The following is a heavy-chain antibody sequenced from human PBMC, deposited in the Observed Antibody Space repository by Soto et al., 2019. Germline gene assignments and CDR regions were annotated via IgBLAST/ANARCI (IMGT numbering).Heavy chain of an antibody. CDR2: ISYDGSSK. CDR3: LNGLANYWAPDY. Sequence: QVQLVESGGGVVQPGRSLRLSCAASGFTFSNYGMYWVRQAPGKGLEWVAFISYDGSSKFYADPMKGRHTISSDNSKNTWYLQMNSLRYDDTAVYYCLNGLANYWAPDYWGQGTLVTVSS. V-gene: IGHV3-30*18. CDR1: GFTFSNYG. D-gene: IGHD1-7*01. J-gene: IGHJ4*02.